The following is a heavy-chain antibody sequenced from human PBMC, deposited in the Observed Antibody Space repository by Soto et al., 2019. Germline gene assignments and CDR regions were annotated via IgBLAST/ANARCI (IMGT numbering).Heavy chain of an antibody. CDR3: RRGHVLRFLEWFDP. Sequence: QVQLVQSGAEVKKPGASVKVSCKASGYTFTSYDINWVRQATGQGLEWMGWMNPNSGNTGYAQKFQAIITMTRKKSKSKPHKQLSSLRYEDTAVYYCRRGHVLRFLEWFDPWGQGTLVTGSS. CDR1: GYTFTSYD. D-gene: IGHD3-3*01. CDR2: MNPNSGNT. V-gene: IGHV1-8*01. J-gene: IGHJ5*02.